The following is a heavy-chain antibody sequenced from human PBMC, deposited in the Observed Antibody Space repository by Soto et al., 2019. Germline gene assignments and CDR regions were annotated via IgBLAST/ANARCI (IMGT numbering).Heavy chain of an antibody. CDR2: ISVSGGST. CDR3: AKDRYCSGGSCYGESSFTPFDY. CDR1: GFTFSSYA. V-gene: IGHV3-23*01. J-gene: IGHJ4*02. D-gene: IGHD2-15*01. Sequence: PGGSLRLSCGASGFTFSSYAMSWVRQAPGKGLGWVSAISVSGGSTYYADSVNGRFTISRDNSKNTRYLQMNSLRVEDTAVYYCAKDRYCSGGSCYGESSFTPFDYWGQGTLVTVSS.